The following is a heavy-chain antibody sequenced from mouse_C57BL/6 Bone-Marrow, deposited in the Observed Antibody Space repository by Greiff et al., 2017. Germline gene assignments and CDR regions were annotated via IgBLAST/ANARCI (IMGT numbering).Heavy chain of an antibody. CDR3: ARRVRGFAY. V-gene: IGHV5-6*02. Sequence: EVKLQESGGDLVKPGGSLKLSCAASGFTFRSYGMSWVRQTPDKRLEWVATISSGGSYTYYPDSVKGRFTISRDNAKNTLYLQMSSLKSEDTAMYYCARRVRGFAYWGQGTLVTVSA. CDR2: ISSGGSYT. CDR1: GFTFRSYG. J-gene: IGHJ3*01.